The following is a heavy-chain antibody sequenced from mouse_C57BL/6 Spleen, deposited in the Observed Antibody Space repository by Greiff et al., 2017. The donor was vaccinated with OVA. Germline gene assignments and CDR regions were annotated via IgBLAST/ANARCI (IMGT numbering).Heavy chain of an antibody. J-gene: IGHJ4*01. CDR1: GFSLTSYG. Sequence: VNVVESGPGLVAPSQSLSITCTVSGFSLTSYGLDWVRQPPGKGLEWLGVIWGGGSTNYNSALMSRLSISKDNSKSQVFLKMNSLQTDDTAMYYCAKRGRDSSGPRAMDYWGQGTSVTVSS. D-gene: IGHD3-2*02. CDR3: AKRGRDSSGPRAMDY. CDR2: IWGGGST. V-gene: IGHV2-9*01.